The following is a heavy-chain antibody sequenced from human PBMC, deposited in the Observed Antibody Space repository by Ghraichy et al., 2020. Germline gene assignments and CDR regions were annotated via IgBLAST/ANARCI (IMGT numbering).Heavy chain of an antibody. J-gene: IGHJ4*02. CDR3: TTDAGLGATVSHY. CDR2: IKSKTDGGTI. Sequence: GGSLRLSCAVSGLTITNAYMSWVRQVPGKGLEWVGRIKSKTDGGTIHYVAPVQGRFTISRDDSKNTLHLQMNNLKTADTALYYCTTDAGLGATVSHYWGQGTLVTVSS. D-gene: IGHD1-26*01. V-gene: IGHV3-15*01. CDR1: GLTITNAY.